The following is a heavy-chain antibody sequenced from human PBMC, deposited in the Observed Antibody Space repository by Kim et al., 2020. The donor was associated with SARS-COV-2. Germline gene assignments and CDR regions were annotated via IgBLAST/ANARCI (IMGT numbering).Heavy chain of an antibody. J-gene: IGHJ3*02. CDR3: ARELGLIQLHTAADAFDI. D-gene: IGHD2-2*01. V-gene: IGHV3-11*06. Sequence: KGRFTISRDNAKNSLYLQMNSLRAEDTAVYYCARELGLIQLHTAADAFDIWGQGTMVTVSS.